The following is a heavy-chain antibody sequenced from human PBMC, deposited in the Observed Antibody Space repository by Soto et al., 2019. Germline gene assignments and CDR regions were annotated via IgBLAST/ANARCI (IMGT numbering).Heavy chain of an antibody. D-gene: IGHD2-15*01. V-gene: IGHV4-34*01. CDR3: ARVSNRRYCSGGSCPVVVFDY. J-gene: IGHJ4*02. Sequence: QVQLQQWGAGLLKPSETLSLTCAVYGGSFSGYYWSWIRQPPGKGLEWIGEINHSGSTNYNPSLKSRVTISVDTSKNQFSLKLSSVTAADTAVYYCARVSNRRYCSGGSCPVVVFDYWGQGTLVTVSS. CDR1: GGSFSGYY. CDR2: INHSGST.